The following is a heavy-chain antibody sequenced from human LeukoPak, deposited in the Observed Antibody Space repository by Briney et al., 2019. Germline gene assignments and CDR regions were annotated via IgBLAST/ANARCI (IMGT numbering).Heavy chain of an antibody. CDR3: ATTLRKGGDYVSNWFDP. J-gene: IGHJ5*02. CDR1: GYTLTELS. CDR2: FDPEDGET. D-gene: IGHD4-17*01. Sequence: ASVKVSCKVSGYTLTELSMHWVRQAPGKGLEWMGGFDPEDGETIYAQKFQGRVTMTEDTSTDTAYMELSSLRSEDTAVYYCATTLRKGGDYVSNWFDPWGQGTLVTVSS. V-gene: IGHV1-24*01.